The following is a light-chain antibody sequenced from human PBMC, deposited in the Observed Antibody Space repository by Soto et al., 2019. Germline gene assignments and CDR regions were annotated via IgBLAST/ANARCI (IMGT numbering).Light chain of an antibody. Sequence: EIVMTQSPGTLSLSAGERAPVSCRASQSVSSDLAWYQQKPGQAPRLLIYGASTRATDIPARFSGGGSGTAFTLTISSLQSEDSASYYCQQYHDWPPITFGPRTKVHIK. J-gene: IGKJ3*01. CDR1: QSVSSD. CDR2: GAS. CDR3: QQYHDWPPIT. V-gene: IGKV3-15*01.